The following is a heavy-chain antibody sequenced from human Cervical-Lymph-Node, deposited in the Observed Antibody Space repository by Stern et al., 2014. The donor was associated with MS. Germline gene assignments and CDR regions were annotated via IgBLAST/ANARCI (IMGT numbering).Heavy chain of an antibody. CDR3: ARVTGRGTRQNWFDS. CDR2: IYSDGNT. CDR1: GGSLTSKY. V-gene: IGHV4-59*01. D-gene: IGHD1-26*01. J-gene: IGHJ5*01. Sequence: DQLVESGPGLVKPSETVSLTCTVSGGSLTSKYWNWIRQPPGKGLEWIGYIYSDGNTNYNPSLKNRVTISLDTSTNQFSLSLTSVTAADTAVYYCARVTGRGTRQNWFDSWGQGTLLTVSS.